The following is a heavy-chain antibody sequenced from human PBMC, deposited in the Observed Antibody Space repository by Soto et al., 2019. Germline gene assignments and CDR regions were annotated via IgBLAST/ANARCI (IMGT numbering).Heavy chain of an antibody. CDR2: IWYDGSNK. Sequence: GGSLRLSCAASGFTFSSYGMHWVRQAPGKGLEWVAVIWYDGSNKYYADSVKGRFTISRDNSKNTLYLQMNSLRAEDTAVYYCARDIVAAAGPFDYWGQGTLVTVSS. CDR3: ARDIVAAAGPFDY. CDR1: GFTFSSYG. D-gene: IGHD6-13*01. J-gene: IGHJ4*02. V-gene: IGHV3-33*01.